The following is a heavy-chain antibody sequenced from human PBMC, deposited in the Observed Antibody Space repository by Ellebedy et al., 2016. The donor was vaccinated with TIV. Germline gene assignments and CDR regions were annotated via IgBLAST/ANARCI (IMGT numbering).Heavy chain of an antibody. J-gene: IGHJ6*02. CDR3: ARDTFGVYGMDV. Sequence: PGGSLRLSCAASGFTFSSYAMHWVRQAPGKGLEWVAVISYDGSNKDYADSVKGRFTISRDNSKNTLYLQMNSLRAEDTAVYYCARDTFGVYGMDVWGQGTTVTVSS. V-gene: IGHV3-30-3*01. CDR2: ISYDGSNK. D-gene: IGHD2-8*01. CDR1: GFTFSSYA.